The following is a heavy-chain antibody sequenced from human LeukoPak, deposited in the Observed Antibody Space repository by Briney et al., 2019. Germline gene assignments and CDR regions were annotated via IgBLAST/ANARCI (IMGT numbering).Heavy chain of an antibody. CDR2: IYYSGST. CDR1: GGSISSGDYY. Sequence: SETLSLTCTVSGGSISSGDYYWSWIRQPPGKGLEWIGYIYYSGSTYYNPSLKSRVTISVDTSKNQFSLKLSSVTAADTAVYYCARVNDILTGIDYWGQGTLVTVSS. V-gene: IGHV4-30-4*01. CDR3: ARVNDILTGIDY. J-gene: IGHJ4*02. D-gene: IGHD3-9*01.